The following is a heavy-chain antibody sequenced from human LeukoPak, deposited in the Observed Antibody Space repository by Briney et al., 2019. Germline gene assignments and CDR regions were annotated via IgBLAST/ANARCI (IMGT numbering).Heavy chain of an antibody. CDR2: INPNSGGT. V-gene: IGHV1-2*02. CDR3: ARAEYYDFWSGYYL. Sequence: GASVKVSCKASGYTFTGYYMHWVRQAPGQGLEWMGWINPNSGGTNYAQKFQGRVTMTRDTSISKAYMELSRLRSDATAAYYCARAEYYDFWSGYYLWGQGTLVTVSS. D-gene: IGHD3-3*01. J-gene: IGHJ4*02. CDR1: GYTFTGYY.